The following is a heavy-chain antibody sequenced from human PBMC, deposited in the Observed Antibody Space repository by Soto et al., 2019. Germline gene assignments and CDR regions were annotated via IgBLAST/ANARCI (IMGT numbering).Heavy chain of an antibody. CDR2: IIPILGIA. D-gene: IGHD4-17*01. CDR3: ARTHDYGDPIFDY. Sequence: ASVKVSCKASGGTFSSYTISWVRQAPGQGLEWMGRIIPILGIANYAQKFQGRVTITADKSTSTAYMELSSLRSEDTAVYYCARTHDYGDPIFDYWGQGTLVTVPQ. J-gene: IGHJ4*02. CDR1: GGTFSSYT. V-gene: IGHV1-69*02.